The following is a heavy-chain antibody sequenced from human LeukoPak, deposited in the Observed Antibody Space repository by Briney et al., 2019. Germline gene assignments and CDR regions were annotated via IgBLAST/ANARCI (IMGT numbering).Heavy chain of an antibody. J-gene: IGHJ4*02. V-gene: IGHV1-18*01. CDR2: ISAYNGNT. D-gene: IGHD3-22*01. CDR3: ARDRYYYDSSGYYPFDY. Sequence: ASVKVSCKASGYTFTSYGISWVRQAPGQGLEWMGWISAYNGNTNYAQKLQGRVTMTTDTSTSTAYMELRSLRSEDTAVYYCARDRYYYDSSGYYPFDYWGQGTLVTVSS. CDR1: GYTFTSYG.